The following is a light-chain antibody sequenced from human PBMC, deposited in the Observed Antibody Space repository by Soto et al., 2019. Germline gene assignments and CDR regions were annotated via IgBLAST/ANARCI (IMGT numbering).Light chain of an antibody. CDR1: QGISTY. CDR3: QNYTGDPWT. V-gene: IGKV1-27*01. CDR2: AAY. J-gene: IGKJ1*01. Sequence: DIQMTQSPSSLSASVGDRVTITCRASQGISTYVVWYQQKPGTVPKLLMFAAYTLQSGVPSRLSGSGSGTYFTLTSSSMQPEDDATYYYQNYTGDPWTFGQGNKGDIK.